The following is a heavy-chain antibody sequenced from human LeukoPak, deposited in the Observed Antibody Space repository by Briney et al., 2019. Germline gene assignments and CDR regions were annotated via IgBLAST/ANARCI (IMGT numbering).Heavy chain of an antibody. Sequence: PGGSLRLSCAASEFTLSSYNMKRVRQAPGKGLEWVSSISYRSSDIEYADSVKGRFTISRDNSKNTLYLQMNSLRAEDTAVYYCAKDGGGLVVVYNNWFDPWGQGTLVTVSS. CDR2: ISYRSSDI. J-gene: IGHJ5*02. CDR3: AKDGGGLVVVYNNWFDP. D-gene: IGHD3-22*01. CDR1: EFTLSSYN. V-gene: IGHV3-21*01.